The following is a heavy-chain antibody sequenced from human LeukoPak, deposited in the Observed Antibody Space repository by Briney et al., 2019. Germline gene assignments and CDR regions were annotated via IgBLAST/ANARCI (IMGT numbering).Heavy chain of an antibody. V-gene: IGHV4-39*01. J-gene: IGHJ4*02. CDR1: GGSISSSSYY. CDR2: IYYSGST. D-gene: IGHD4-23*01. CDR3: ARHEFPTNYGGNDFDY. Sequence: TSETLSLSCTVSGGSISSSSYYWGWIRQPPGKGLEWIGSIYYSGSTYYNPSLKSRVTISVDTSKNQVSLKLSSVTAADTAVYYCARHEFPTNYGGNDFDYWGQGTLVTVSS.